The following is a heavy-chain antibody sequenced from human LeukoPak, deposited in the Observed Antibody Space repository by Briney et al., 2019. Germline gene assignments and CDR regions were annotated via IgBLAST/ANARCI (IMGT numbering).Heavy chain of an antibody. CDR2: INHSGST. V-gene: IGHV4-38-2*02. D-gene: IGHD3-10*01. J-gene: IGHJ6*03. Sequence: SETLSLTCTVSGYSISSGYFWGWMRQPPGKGLEWIGEINHSGSTNYNPSLKSRVTISVDTSKNQFSLKLSSVTAADTAVYYCAATLFKGSGTYYYYYMDVWGKGTTVTVSS. CDR1: GYSISSGYF. CDR3: AATLFKGSGTYYYYYMDV.